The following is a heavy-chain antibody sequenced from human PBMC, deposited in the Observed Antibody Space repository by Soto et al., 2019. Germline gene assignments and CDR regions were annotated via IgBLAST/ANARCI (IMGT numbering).Heavy chain of an antibody. CDR2: TYYRSKWYN. J-gene: IGHJ6*03. Sequence: SQTLSLTCAISGDSVSSNSAAWNWIRQSPSRGLEWLGRTYYRSKWYNDYAVSVKSRITINPDTSKNQFSLQLNSVTPEDTAVYYCARNGRSTTRIMHYYYMDVWGKGTTVTVSS. D-gene: IGHD1-1*01. V-gene: IGHV6-1*01. CDR1: GDSVSSNSAA. CDR3: ARNGRSTTRIMHYYYMDV.